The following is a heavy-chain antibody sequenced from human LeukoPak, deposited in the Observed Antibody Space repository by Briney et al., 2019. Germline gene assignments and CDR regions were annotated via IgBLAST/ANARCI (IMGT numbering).Heavy chain of an antibody. Sequence: SETLSLTCTVSGGPVSSTTYYWSWIRQPPGKGLEGIASINYSGSTYYNPSLKSRVTISVDTSENQFSLKLSSVTAADTAVYYCARYVVYGSGKYYFDYWGQGTLVTVSS. D-gene: IGHD3-10*01. CDR3: ARYVVYGSGKYYFDY. CDR1: GGPVSSTTYY. J-gene: IGHJ4*02. CDR2: INYSGST. V-gene: IGHV4-39*01.